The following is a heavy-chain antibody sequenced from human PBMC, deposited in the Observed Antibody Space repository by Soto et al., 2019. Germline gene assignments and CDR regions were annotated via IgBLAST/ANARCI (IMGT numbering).Heavy chain of an antibody. CDR2: IYTSGST. CDR1: GGSISSYY. Sequence: SETLSLTCTVSGGSISSYYWSWIRQPAGKGLEWIGRIYTSGSTNYNPSLKSRVTMSVGTSKNQFPLKLSSVTAADTAVYYCARDSTSRGWFDPWGQGTLVTVSS. V-gene: IGHV4-4*07. J-gene: IGHJ5*02. CDR3: ARDSTSRGWFDP. D-gene: IGHD6-6*01.